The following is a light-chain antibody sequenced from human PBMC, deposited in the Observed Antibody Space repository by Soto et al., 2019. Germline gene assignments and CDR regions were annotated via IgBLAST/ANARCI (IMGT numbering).Light chain of an antibody. CDR2: GTS. CDR3: QQYGSWT. V-gene: IGKV3-20*01. Sequence: EIVLTQSPGTLSVSPGERATLSCRSSQTISSQYLAWYQQKHGQAPSLLIYGTSSRATGTPDRFSGSGSGTDFPLTNSRLEPEDSAISYCQQYGSWTFGQGTKVEIK. J-gene: IGKJ1*01. CDR1: QTISSQY.